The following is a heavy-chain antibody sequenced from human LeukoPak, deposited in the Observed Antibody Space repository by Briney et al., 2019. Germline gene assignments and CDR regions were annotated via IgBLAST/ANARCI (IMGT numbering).Heavy chain of an antibody. J-gene: IGHJ6*03. D-gene: IGHD5-18*01. CDR3: AKLEGYSYPDRYYYYYMDV. CDR2: TSGDGAST. V-gene: IGHV3-43*02. Sequence: GGSLRLSCAASGFTFDDYAMHWVRQAPGKGLEWVSLTSGDGASTYYADSVKGRFTISRDNSKNSLYLQMNSLRTEDTALYYCAKLEGYSYPDRYYYYYMDVWGKGTTVTVSS. CDR1: GFTFDDYA.